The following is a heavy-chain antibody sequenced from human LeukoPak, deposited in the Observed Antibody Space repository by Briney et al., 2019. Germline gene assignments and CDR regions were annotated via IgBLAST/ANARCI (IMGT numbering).Heavy chain of an antibody. J-gene: IGHJ4*02. D-gene: IGHD3-10*01. CDR1: EFTFSNYR. Sequence: PGGSLRLSCVASEFTFSNYRMVWVRQVPGKGLVWVSFINPDGSTTNYADSVKGRFTISRDNAKNALYLQMNSLRAEDTAVYYCAKDLHYGSADYWGQGTLVTVSS. CDR3: AKDLHYGSADY. V-gene: IGHV3-74*01. CDR2: INPDGSTT.